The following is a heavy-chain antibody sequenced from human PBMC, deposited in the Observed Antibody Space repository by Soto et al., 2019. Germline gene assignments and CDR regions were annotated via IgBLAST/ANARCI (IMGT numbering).Heavy chain of an antibody. V-gene: IGHV4-39*02. D-gene: IGHD6-13*01. J-gene: IGHJ1*01. CDR3: ARDSSSWPEYFQH. CDR1: GGSISSSSYY. CDR2: IYYSGST. Sequence: QLQLQESGPGLVKPSETLSLTCTVSGGSISSSSYYWGWIRQPPGKGLEWIGSIYYSGSTYYNPSLKSRVPIPVDPSKNQFSIKLSSVTAADTAVYYCARDSSSWPEYFQHWGQGTLVTVSS.